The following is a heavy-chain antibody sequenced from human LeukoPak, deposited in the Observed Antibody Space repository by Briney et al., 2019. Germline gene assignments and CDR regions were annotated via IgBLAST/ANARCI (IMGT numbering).Heavy chain of an antibody. CDR3: ARGIAAAGTSFDY. D-gene: IGHD6-13*01. V-gene: IGHV4-34*01. J-gene: IGHJ4*02. CDR2: ISHSGST. Sequence: SETLSLTCAVYGGSFSGYYWSWIRQPPGKGLEWIGEISHSGSTNYNPSLKSRVTISVDTSKNQFSLKLSSVTAADTAVYYCARGIAAAGTSFDYWGQGTLVTVSS. CDR1: GGSFSGYY.